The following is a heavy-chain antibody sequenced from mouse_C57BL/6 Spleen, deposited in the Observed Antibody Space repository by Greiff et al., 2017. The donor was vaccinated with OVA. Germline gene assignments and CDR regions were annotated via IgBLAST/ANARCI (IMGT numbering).Heavy chain of an antibody. J-gene: IGHJ4*01. CDR2: IDPEDGDT. D-gene: IGHD2-13*01. V-gene: IGHV14-1*01. Sequence: DVKLQESGAELVRPGASVKLSCTASGFNFKDYYMHWVKQRPEQGLEWIGRIDPEDGDTEYAPKFQGKATMTADTSSNTAYLQLSSLTSEDTAVYYCTTGDSKGYAMDYWGQGTSVTVSS. CDR1: GFNFKDYY. CDR3: TTGDSKGYAMDY.